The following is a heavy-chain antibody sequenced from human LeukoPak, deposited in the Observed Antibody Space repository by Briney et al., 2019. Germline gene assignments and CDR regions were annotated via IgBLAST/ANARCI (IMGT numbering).Heavy chain of an antibody. D-gene: IGHD3-22*01. CDR2: IKQDGSQI. V-gene: IGHV3-7*03. CDR3: ARAFAYYDSSGYFLL. J-gene: IGHJ4*02. CDR1: GFPYSSYW. Sequence: PGGPLTLSCAPCGFPYSSYWMSCAREAPGEGRECVANIKQDGSQIQHVHSVKGRHTISRDNAKNSLYLQMNSLRAEDTAVYYCARAFAYYDSSGYFLLWGQGILVTVSS.